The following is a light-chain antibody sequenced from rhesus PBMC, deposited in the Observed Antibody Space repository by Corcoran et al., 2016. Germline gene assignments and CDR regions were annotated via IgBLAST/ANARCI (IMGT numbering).Light chain of an antibody. CDR1: QSVSSY. CDR2: GAS. Sequence: EIVMTQSPATLPLSPGERATLSCRASQSVSSYLTWYLQKPGQPPRLLIYGASTRATGIPARLSGSGSGTEFTLTISSLEPEDGGVYVCLQSSKWPYTFGQGTKVEMK. J-gene: IGKJ2*01. V-gene: IGKV3-24*04. CDR3: LQSSKWPYT.